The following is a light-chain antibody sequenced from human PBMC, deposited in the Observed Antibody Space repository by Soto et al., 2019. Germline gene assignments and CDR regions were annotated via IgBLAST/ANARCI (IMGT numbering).Light chain of an antibody. CDR2: GNT. CDR3: QSYDSSLRDV. Sequence: QSVRTRPPSVSGAPGRRVTIACTGSSSNIGAGYDVHWYQQLPGTAPKLLIYGNTDRPSGVPDRFSGSKSGTSASLAITGLQTEDEADYYCQSYDSSLRDVFGTGTKVTVL. CDR1: SSNIGAGYD. J-gene: IGLJ1*01. V-gene: IGLV1-40*01.